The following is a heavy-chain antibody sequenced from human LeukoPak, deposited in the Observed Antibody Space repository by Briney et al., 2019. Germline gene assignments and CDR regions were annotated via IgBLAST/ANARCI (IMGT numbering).Heavy chain of an antibody. D-gene: IGHD2-2*01. Sequence: GASVKVSCKASGYTFTGYYMHWVRQAPGQGLEWMGWINPNSGGTNYAQKFQGRVTMTRDTSISTAYMELSSLRSEDTAVYYCARFYCSSTSCYYFGCWGQGTLVTVSS. V-gene: IGHV1-2*02. J-gene: IGHJ4*02. CDR2: INPNSGGT. CDR1: GYTFTGYY. CDR3: ARFYCSSTSCYYFGC.